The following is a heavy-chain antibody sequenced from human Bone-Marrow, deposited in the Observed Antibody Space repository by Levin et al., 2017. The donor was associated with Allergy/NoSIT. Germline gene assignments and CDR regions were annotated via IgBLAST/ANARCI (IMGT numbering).Heavy chain of an antibody. Sequence: PGESLKISCVASVFTFDSYWMSWVRRAPGKGLEWVANIKYDGSEKWYVDSVKGRFTISRDNAKSSLFLQMNSLSAEDTAMYYCTRVYDSSGYYSGVGAFDIWGQGTMVTVSS. V-gene: IGHV3-7*04. CDR3: TRVYDSSGYYSGVGAFDI. CDR2: IKYDGSEK. J-gene: IGHJ3*02. D-gene: IGHD3-22*01. CDR1: VFTFDSYW.